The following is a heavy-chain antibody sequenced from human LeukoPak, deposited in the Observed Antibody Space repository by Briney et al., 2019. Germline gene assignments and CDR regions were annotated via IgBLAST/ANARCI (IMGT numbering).Heavy chain of an antibody. CDR3: AKDAVGATAYYFDY. D-gene: IGHD1-26*01. CDR1: GFTFSSYA. Sequence: GGSLRLSCAASGFTFSSYAMSWVRQAPGKGLEWVSAISSSGDTYYADSVRGRFTISRDNSKNTLYLQMNSLRAEDTAVYYCAKDAVGATAYYFDYWGQGTLVTVSS. V-gene: IGHV3-23*01. CDR2: ISSSGDT. J-gene: IGHJ4*02.